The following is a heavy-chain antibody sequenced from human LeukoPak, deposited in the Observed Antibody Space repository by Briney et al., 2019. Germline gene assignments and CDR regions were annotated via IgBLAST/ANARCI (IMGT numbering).Heavy chain of an antibody. CDR3: ARRFGQELDY. J-gene: IGHJ4*02. Sequence: SETLSLTCTVSGGSISRYYWSCLRQPPGKGLEWIGYIYYSGSTNYNPSLKSRVTISVDTSKNQSSLKLSSVTAADTAVYYCARRFGQELDYWGQGTLVTVSS. CDR1: GGSISRYY. V-gene: IGHV4-59*01. CDR2: IYYSGST. D-gene: IGHD1-26*01.